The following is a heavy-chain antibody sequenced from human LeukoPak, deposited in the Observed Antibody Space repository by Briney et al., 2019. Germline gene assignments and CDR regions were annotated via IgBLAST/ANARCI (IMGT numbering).Heavy chain of an antibody. Sequence: GGSLTLSCAASGFTFSGSTMHWVRQASGKGLEWVGRIGNKVSNYATTYAASVKGRFTISRDDSKNTAYLQMNSLKTEDTAVYYCTRSLNWIREYWVQGTVVTVSS. D-gene: IGHD1-20*01. CDR3: TRSLNWIREY. J-gene: IGHJ1*01. CDR1: GFTFSGST. V-gene: IGHV3-73*01. CDR2: IGNKVSNYAT.